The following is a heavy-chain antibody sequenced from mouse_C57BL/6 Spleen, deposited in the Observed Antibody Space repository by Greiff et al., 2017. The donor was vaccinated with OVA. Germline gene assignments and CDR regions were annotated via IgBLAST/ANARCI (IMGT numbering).Heavy chain of an antibody. Sequence: QVQLQQSGSELRSPGSSVKLSCKDFDSEVFPIAYMSLVRQTPRPGFAWIVGLLPSIGRTIYGEKFEDKATLDADTLSNTAYLELNSLTSEDSAIYYCARTYYSNYVWFAYWGQGTLVTVSA. J-gene: IGHJ3*01. CDR3: ARTYYSNYVWFAY. V-gene: IGHV15-2*01. D-gene: IGHD2-5*01. CDR1: DSEVFPIAY. CDR2: LLPSIGRT.